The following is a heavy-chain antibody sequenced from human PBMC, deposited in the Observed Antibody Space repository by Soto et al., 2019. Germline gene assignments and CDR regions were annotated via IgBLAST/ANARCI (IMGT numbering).Heavy chain of an antibody. CDR2: ISSDGSKK. J-gene: IGHJ3*02. V-gene: IGHV3-30-3*01. CDR3: ASPTIRDHSALDI. CDR1: GFTFSSYA. Sequence: QVQLVESGGGVVQPGRSLRLSCAASGFTFSSYAMHWVRQAPGKGLEWVAVISSDGSKKYYADSGKGRFTIFRDNSKNTLYLQMNSLRPEDTAVYYCASPTIRDHSALDIWGQGTMVTVSS. D-gene: IGHD5-18*01.